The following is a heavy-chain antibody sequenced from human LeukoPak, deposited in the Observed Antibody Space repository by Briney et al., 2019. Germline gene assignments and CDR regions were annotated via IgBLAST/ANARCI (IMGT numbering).Heavy chain of an antibody. J-gene: IGHJ4*02. CDR1: DDSITIYY. Sequence: SETLSLTCTVSDDSITIYYWSWIRQPPGKGLEWIGYIDHTGITNYDPSLNSRVTISRDTSKNHFSLKLSSVTAADTAVYYCATDLYSSGWYAPIGGRAFDYWGQGTLVTVSS. V-gene: IGHV4-59*08. D-gene: IGHD6-19*01. CDR2: IDHTGIT. CDR3: ATDLYSSGWYAPIGGRAFDY.